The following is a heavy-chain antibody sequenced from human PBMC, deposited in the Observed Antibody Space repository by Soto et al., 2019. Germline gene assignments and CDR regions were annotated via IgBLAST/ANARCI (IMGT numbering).Heavy chain of an antibody. D-gene: IGHD6-13*01. J-gene: IGHJ6*02. CDR3: ARVSAAGYYYYYGMDV. CDR2: IIPIFGTA. CDR1: GGTFSSYA. V-gene: IGHV1-69*01. Sequence: QVQLVQSGAEVKKPGSSVKVSCKASGGTFSSYAISWVRQAPGQGLEWMGGIIPIFGTANYAQKFQGRVTTTANESTSTAYMELSSLRFEDTAVYYCARVSAAGYYYYYGMDVWGQGTTVTVSS.